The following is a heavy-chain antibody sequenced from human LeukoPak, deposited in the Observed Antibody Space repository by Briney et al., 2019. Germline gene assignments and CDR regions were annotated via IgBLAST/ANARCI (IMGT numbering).Heavy chain of an antibody. Sequence: GGSLRLSCAASGFTFSSYAMSWVRQAPGKGLEWVSAISGSGGSTYYADSVKGRFTVSRDNSNNRLYLQMSGLTAADTAVYYCAKDRSIGTYYTFDHWGQGTLVTVSS. CDR1: GFTFSSYA. V-gene: IGHV3-23*01. CDR2: ISGSGGST. J-gene: IGHJ4*02. CDR3: AKDRSIGTYYTFDH. D-gene: IGHD1-26*01.